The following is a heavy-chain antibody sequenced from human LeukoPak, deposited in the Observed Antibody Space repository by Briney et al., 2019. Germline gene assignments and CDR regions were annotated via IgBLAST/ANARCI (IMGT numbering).Heavy chain of an antibody. CDR2: ISYDGSNK. J-gene: IGHJ4*02. Sequence: GGSLRLSCAASGFTFSSYGMHWVRQAPGKGLEWVAVISYDGSNKYYADSVKGRFTISRDNSKNTLYLQMNNLRAEDTAVYYCAKNYDSSGYYLYYFDYWGQGTLVTVSS. D-gene: IGHD3-22*01. CDR1: GFTFSSYG. V-gene: IGHV3-30*18. CDR3: AKNYDSSGYYLYYFDY.